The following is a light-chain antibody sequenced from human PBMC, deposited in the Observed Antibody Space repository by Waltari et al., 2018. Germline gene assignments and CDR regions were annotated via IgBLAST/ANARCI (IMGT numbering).Light chain of an antibody. CDR1: ENINSN. CDR3: HQYAKWVGT. Sequence: EIVMTQFPATLSVSPGERATLSCRASENINSNVAWYQQKPGQAPRLLIYRASTRAIGVPARFSGSGSGTDFSLTISSLQSEDFGDYYCHQYAKWVGTFGQGTSVEIK. CDR2: RAS. V-gene: IGKV3-15*01. J-gene: IGKJ2*01.